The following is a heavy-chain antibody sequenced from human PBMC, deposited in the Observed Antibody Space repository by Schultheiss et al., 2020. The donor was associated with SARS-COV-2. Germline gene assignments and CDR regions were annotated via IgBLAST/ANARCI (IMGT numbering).Heavy chain of an antibody. CDR3: AKDVTIFGVVKLYYYYGMDV. J-gene: IGHJ6*02. CDR1: GFTFSSYA. D-gene: IGHD3-3*01. Sequence: GGSLRLSCAASGFTFSSYAMHWVRQASGKGLEWVGRIRSKANSYATAYAASVKGRFTISRDDSKNTAYLQMNSLRAEDTAVYYCAKDVTIFGVVKLYYYYGMDVWGQWTTVTVSS. V-gene: IGHV3-73*01. CDR2: IRSKANSYAT.